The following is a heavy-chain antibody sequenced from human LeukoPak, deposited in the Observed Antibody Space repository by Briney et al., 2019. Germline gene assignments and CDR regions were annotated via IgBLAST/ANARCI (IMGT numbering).Heavy chain of an antibody. CDR1: GFVFSSYA. D-gene: IGHD3-10*01. CDR3: ARDKKGIDY. V-gene: IGHV3-48*01. CDR2: ISSDSGTI. J-gene: IGHJ4*02. Sequence: GGSLRLSCAASGFVFSSYAMNWVRQAPGKGLEWISYISSDSGTIYYADSMKGRFTISRDNARNSLYLQMNSLRAEDTAVYYCARDKKGIDYWGQGTLVTGSS.